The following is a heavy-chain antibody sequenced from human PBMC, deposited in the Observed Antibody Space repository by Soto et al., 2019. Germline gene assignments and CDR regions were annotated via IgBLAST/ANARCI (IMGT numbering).Heavy chain of an antibody. Sequence: ASVKVSCKASGYTFTGYYMHGVRQAPAQGREWMGWINPNSGGTNYAQKFQGRVTMNRDTSISTAYMELIRLRSDDRAVYYCGRVRGAGWNYFDYWGQGTLVTVSS. D-gene: IGHD3-16*01. V-gene: IGHV1-2*02. J-gene: IGHJ4*02. CDR3: GRVRGAGWNYFDY. CDR1: GYTFTGYY. CDR2: INPNSGGT.